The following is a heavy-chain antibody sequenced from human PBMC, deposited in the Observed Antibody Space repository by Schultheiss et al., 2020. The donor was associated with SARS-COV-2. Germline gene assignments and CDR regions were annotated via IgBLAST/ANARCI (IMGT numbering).Heavy chain of an antibody. Sequence: SETLSLTCTVSGGSISSGSYYWSWIRQPAGKGLEWIGRIYTSGSTNYNPSLKSRVTISVDTSKNQFSLKLSSVTAADTAVYYCARAQDDFWSGYYGMDVWGQGTTVTVSS. CDR1: GGSISSGSYY. J-gene: IGHJ6*02. V-gene: IGHV4-61*02. CDR2: IYTSGST. CDR3: ARAQDDFWSGYYGMDV. D-gene: IGHD3-3*01.